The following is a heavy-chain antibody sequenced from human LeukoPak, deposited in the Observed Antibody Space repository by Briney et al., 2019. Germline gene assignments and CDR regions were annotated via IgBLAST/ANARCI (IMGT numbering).Heavy chain of an antibody. Sequence: GESLKISCKSSGYNFPSYWIAWVRQMPGKGLEWMEIIYPGDSDTRYSPPFQGQVSISADKSIRTAYLQWSSLKASDTAMYYCARRDMNGYYSFDYWGQGTLITVSS. V-gene: IGHV5-51*01. CDR2: IYPGDSDT. CDR1: GYNFPSYW. D-gene: IGHD5-24*01. CDR3: ARRDMNGYYSFDY. J-gene: IGHJ4*02.